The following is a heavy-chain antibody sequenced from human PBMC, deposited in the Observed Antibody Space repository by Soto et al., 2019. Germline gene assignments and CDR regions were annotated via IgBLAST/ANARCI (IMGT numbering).Heavy chain of an antibody. J-gene: IGHJ4*02. CDR3: ARGGGCNGGACYYVDY. D-gene: IGHD1-26*01. Sequence: SETLSLTCAVSGCYFSGYHWSWIRQSPGRGLEWIGEINHGGSTNYNPSLKSRVTISVDTSKSQFSLKLSSVTAADTAVYYCARGGGCNGGACYYVDYWGQGTLVTAPQ. CDR1: GCYFSGYH. V-gene: IGHV4-34*01. CDR2: INHGGST.